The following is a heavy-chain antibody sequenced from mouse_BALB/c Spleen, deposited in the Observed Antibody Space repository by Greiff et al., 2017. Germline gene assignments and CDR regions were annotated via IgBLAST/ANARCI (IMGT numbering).Heavy chain of an antibody. V-gene: IGHV1-74*01. CDR3: ACTARATPAWFAY. J-gene: IGHJ3*01. Sequence: QVQLQQSGPQLVRPGASVKISCKASGYSFTSYWMHWVKQRPGQGLEWIGMIDPSDSETRLNQKFKDKATLTVDKSSSTAYMQLSSPTSEDSAVYYCACTARATPAWFAYWGQGTLVTVSA. CDR2: IDPSDSET. D-gene: IGHD3-1*01. CDR1: GYSFTSYW.